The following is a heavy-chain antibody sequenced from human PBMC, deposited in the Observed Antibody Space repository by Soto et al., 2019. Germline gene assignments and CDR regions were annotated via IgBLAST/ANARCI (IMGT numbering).Heavy chain of an antibody. J-gene: IGHJ3*02. CDR3: AKGIVSGTRGGAFDI. Sequence: QVQLVESGGGVVQPGRSLRLSCAASGFTFSSYGMHWVRQAPGKGLEWVAVISYDGSNKYYADSVKGRFTISRDNSKNTLYLQMNRLRAEDTAVYYCAKGIVSGTRGGAFDIWGQGTMVTVSS. CDR1: GFTFSSYG. CDR2: ISYDGSNK. D-gene: IGHD1-1*01. V-gene: IGHV3-30*18.